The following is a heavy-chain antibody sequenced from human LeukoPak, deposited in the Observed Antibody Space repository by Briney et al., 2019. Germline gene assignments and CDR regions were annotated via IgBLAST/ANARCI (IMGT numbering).Heavy chain of an antibody. V-gene: IGHV5-51*01. CDR3: ARQDGVSYNDY. Sequence: GESLKVSCKGSGYSFTSYWIGWVRQMPGKGLEWMGIVYPGDSDTSYSPSLQGQVTISVDRSITTAYLQWSSLKASDTAVYYCARQDGVSYNDYWGQGTLVTVSS. D-gene: IGHD2-8*01. CDR1: GYSFTSYW. CDR2: VYPGDSDT. J-gene: IGHJ4*02.